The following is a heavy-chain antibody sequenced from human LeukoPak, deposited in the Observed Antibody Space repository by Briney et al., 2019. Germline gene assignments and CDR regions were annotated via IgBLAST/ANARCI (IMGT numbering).Heavy chain of an antibody. CDR3: ARGRLSGGIEIDY. CDR2: IYYSGST. J-gene: IGHJ4*02. V-gene: IGHV4-59*12. Sequence: SETLSLTCTVSGGSISSYYWSWIRQPPGKGLEWIGYIYYSGSTNYNPSLKSRVTMSVDTSKNQFSLKLSSVTAADTAVYYCARGRLSGGIEIDYWGQGTLVTVSS. D-gene: IGHD3-10*01. CDR1: GGSISSYY.